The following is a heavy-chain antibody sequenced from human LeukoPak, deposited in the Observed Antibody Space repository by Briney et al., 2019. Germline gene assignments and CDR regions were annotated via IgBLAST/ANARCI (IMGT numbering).Heavy chain of an antibody. CDR1: GFTFSSYG. CDR3: ARDRVYSYGYRDAFDI. Sequence: PGGSLRLSCVASGFTFSSYGMSWVRQAPGKGLEWVSAITGTSANTYYADSVKGRFTISRDNSKNTLYLQMNSLRAVDTAVYYCARDRVYSYGYRDAFDIWGQGTVVTVSS. D-gene: IGHD5-18*01. V-gene: IGHV3-23*01. CDR2: ITGTSANT. J-gene: IGHJ3*02.